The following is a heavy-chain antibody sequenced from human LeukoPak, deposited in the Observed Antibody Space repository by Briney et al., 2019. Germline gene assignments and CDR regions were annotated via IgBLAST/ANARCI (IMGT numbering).Heavy chain of an antibody. V-gene: IGHV3-33*08. Sequence: GESLKISCAASGLIVSSDYLAWVRQAPGEGLEWVAVIWSDGSNKYYADSVKGRFTVSRDNSKNILYLQMNNLRAGDTGVYYCARDSSTFDYWGQGSLVTVSS. CDR3: ARDSSTFDY. D-gene: IGHD3-10*01. CDR2: IWSDGSNK. CDR1: GLIVSSDY. J-gene: IGHJ4*02.